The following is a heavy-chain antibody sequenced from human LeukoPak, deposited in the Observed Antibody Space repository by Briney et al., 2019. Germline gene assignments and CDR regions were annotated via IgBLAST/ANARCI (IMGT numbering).Heavy chain of an antibody. J-gene: IGHJ4*02. CDR1: GGSFSGYY. D-gene: IGHD3-16*02. Sequence: ASETLSLTCAVYGGSFSGYYWSWIRQPPGKGLEWIGEINHSGSTNYNPSLKSRVTISVDTSKNQFSLKLSSVTAADTAVYYCARGRDYVWGSYRPFDYWGQGTLVTVSS. V-gene: IGHV4-34*01. CDR2: INHSGST. CDR3: ARGRDYVWGSYRPFDY.